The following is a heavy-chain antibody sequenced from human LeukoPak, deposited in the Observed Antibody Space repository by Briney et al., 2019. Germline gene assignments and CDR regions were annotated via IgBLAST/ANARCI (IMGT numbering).Heavy chain of an antibody. J-gene: IGHJ3*02. CDR3: ARGAYYYDSSGYFTFHI. CDR1: GGSFNDYY. CDR2: INLRGST. Sequence: SETLSLTCAVYGGSFNDYYWNWIRQPPGKGLEWIGEINLRGSTTYNPSLKSRVTISLDESKNQFSLKLSSVTAADTAVYYCARGAYYYDSSGYFTFHIWGQGTMVTVSS. D-gene: IGHD3-22*01. V-gene: IGHV4-34*01.